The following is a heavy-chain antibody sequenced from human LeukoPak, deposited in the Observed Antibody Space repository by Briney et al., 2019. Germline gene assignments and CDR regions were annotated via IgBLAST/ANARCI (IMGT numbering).Heavy chain of an antibody. D-gene: IGHD2-15*01. CDR2: NNGDGSTT. Sequence: GGSLRLSCVAPGFSLSGYWMYWVRQAPGKGLMYISRNNGDGSTTNYADVVKGRFTMSRDNVKNTLYLQMNSLRVEDTAVYYCARDPRNVGLAPWGQGTLVTVSS. J-gene: IGHJ5*02. CDR1: GFSLSGYW. CDR3: ARDPRNVGLAP. V-gene: IGHV3-74*01.